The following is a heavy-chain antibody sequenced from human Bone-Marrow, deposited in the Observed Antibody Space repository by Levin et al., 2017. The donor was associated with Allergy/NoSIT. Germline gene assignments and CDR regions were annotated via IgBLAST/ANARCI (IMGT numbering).Heavy chain of an antibody. CDR1: GFPLSSDW. CDR2: INQDGSEK. Sequence: LSLTCAASGFPLSSDWMDWVRQAPGKGLEWVANINQDGSEKYYVDSVKGRFTTSRDNAKNLLYLQMNSLRVEDTAVYYCSRSLNYWGQGTLVTVSS. V-gene: IGHV3-7*01. J-gene: IGHJ4*02. CDR3: SRSLNY.